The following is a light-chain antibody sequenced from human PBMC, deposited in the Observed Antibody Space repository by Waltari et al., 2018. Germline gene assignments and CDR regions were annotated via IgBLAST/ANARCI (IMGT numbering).Light chain of an antibody. Sequence: DIQITHSPSTLSASVGDRVTISCRARQSISSCLAWYQKKPGKAPKLLIYMASSLESGVPSRFSGSGSGTEFTLTISSLQPDDFATYYCQQYNSYGTFGQGTKVEIK. CDR3: QQYNSYGT. CDR2: MAS. V-gene: IGKV1-5*03. CDR1: QSISSC. J-gene: IGKJ1*01.